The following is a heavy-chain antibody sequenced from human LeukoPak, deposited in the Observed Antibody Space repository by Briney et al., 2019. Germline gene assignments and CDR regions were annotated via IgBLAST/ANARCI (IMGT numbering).Heavy chain of an antibody. Sequence: SVTVSCTASGGTFSSYAIGWVRQAPGQGLEWMGGIIPIFGTANYAQKFQGRVTITADESTSTAYMELSSLRSEDTAVYYCARDRGTRDYSNYYYGMDVWGQGTTVTVSS. D-gene: IGHD4-11*01. J-gene: IGHJ6*02. V-gene: IGHV1-69*13. CDR1: GGTFSSYA. CDR3: ARDRGTRDYSNYYYGMDV. CDR2: IIPIFGTA.